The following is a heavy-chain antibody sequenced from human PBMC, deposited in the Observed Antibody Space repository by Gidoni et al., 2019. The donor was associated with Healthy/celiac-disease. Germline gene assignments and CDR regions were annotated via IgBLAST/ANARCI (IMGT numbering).Heavy chain of an antibody. J-gene: IGHJ6*02. V-gene: IGHV1-69*01. CDR3: ARGIVVVVAAAYYDYGMDV. D-gene: IGHD2-15*01. Sequence: QVQLVQSGAEVKKPGSSVKVSCKASGGTFSSYAISWVRQAPGQGLEWMGGIIPIFGTANYAQKFQGRVTITADESTSTAYMELSSLRSEDTAVYYCARGIVVVVAAAYYDYGMDVWGQGTTVTVSS. CDR1: GGTFSSYA. CDR2: IIPIFGTA.